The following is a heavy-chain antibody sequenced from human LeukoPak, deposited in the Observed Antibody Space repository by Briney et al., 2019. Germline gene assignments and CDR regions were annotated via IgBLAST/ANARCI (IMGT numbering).Heavy chain of an antibody. CDR2: ISGYNGNT. J-gene: IGHJ1*01. CDR3: AREPETTEGF. CDR1: GYTFTGYY. V-gene: IGHV1-18*04. Sequence: GASVKVSCKASGYTFTGYYMHWVRQAPGQGLEWMGWISGYNGNTNYAQKFQGRVTMTTDTSTSTAYMELRSLRSDDTAVYYCAREPETTEGFWGQGTLATVSA. D-gene: IGHD4-17*01.